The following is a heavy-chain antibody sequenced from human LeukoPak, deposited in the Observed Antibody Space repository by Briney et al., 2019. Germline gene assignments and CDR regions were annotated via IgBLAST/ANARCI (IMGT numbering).Heavy chain of an antibody. CDR1: GFTFDDYA. CDR2: ISWNSGSI. D-gene: IGHD3-3*01. CDR3: AKGDYDFWSGDY. V-gene: IGHV3-9*01. Sequence: GGSLRLSCAASGFTFDDYAMHWVRQAPGKGLEWVSGISWNSGSIGYADSVKGRFTISRDNAKNSLYLQMNSLRAGDTALYYCAKGDYDFWSGDYWGQGTLVTVSS. J-gene: IGHJ4*02.